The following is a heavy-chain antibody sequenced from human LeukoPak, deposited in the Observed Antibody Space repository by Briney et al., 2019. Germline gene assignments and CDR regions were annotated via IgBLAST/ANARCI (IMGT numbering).Heavy chain of an antibody. J-gene: IGHJ4*02. CDR3: VRDRGTYRPIDY. D-gene: IGHD1-26*01. CDR1: GFTFNDYW. CDR2: IKQDGSET. Sequence: GGSLRLSCAASGFTFNDYWMTWVRQAPGKGLEWVANIKQDGSETVYVDSVKGRFTISRDNAQNSLYLQMNSLRAEDTAIYYCVRDRGTYRPIDYWGQGTLVTVSS. V-gene: IGHV3-7*03.